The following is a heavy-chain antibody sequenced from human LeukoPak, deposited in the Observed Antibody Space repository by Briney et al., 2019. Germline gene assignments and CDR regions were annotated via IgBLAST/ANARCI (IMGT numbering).Heavy chain of an antibody. CDR2: INWNGGST. J-gene: IGHJ4*02. V-gene: IGHV3-20*04. Sequence: GGSLRLSCAASGFTFDDYGMSWVRQAPGKGLEWVSGINWNGGSTGYADSVKGRFTISRDNAKNSLYLQMNSLRVEDTAVYYCARGGSYSCLDYWGQGTLVTVSS. CDR3: ARGGSYSCLDY. D-gene: IGHD3-10*01. CDR1: GFTFDDYG.